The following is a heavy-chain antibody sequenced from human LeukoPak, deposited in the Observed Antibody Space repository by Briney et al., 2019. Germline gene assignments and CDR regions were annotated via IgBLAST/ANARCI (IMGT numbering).Heavy chain of an antibody. CDR1: GVSISSSSYY. D-gene: IGHD5-24*01. Sequence: SETLSLTCNVSGVSISSSSYYWGWIRQPPGKGLEWIGSIYSSGSTYYNSSLKSRVTISIDTSKNQFSLKLSSVTAADTAVYYCARQGRDGYNFRDGRQDYWGQGALVTVSS. V-gene: IGHV4-39*01. CDR2: IYSSGST. J-gene: IGHJ4*02. CDR3: ARQGRDGYNFRDGRQDY.